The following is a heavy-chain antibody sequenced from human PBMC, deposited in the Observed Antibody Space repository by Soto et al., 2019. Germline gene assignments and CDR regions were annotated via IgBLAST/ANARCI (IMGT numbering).Heavy chain of an antibody. CDR1: GGTFSTYA. V-gene: IGHV1-69*12. J-gene: IGHJ4*02. Sequence: QVQLVQAGAEVKKPGSSVKVSCKASGGTFSTYAISWVRQAPGQGLEWMGGIIPIYGTANYAQKVQGRVTRTADESTSTVYMELSSLRSDDTAVYYCAREDKPGGYTPPGTAGFDHWGQGTLVTVSS. CDR3: AREDKPGGYTPPGTAGFDH. D-gene: IGHD5-12*01. CDR2: IIPIYGTA.